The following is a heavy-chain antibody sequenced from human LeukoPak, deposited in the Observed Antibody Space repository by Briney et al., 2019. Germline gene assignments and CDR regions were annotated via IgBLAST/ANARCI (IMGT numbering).Heavy chain of an antibody. D-gene: IGHD3-10*01. CDR3: ASYMVRGALFDY. Sequence: GGSLRLSCAASGFTFSNYWMIWVRQAPGKGLEWVGNIKQDGSVNRYADSVRGRFTISRDNAQTSLYLQMNSLRAEDTAVYYCASYMVRGALFDYWGQGTLVTVSS. V-gene: IGHV3-7*05. J-gene: IGHJ4*02. CDR2: IKQDGSVN. CDR1: GFTFSNYW.